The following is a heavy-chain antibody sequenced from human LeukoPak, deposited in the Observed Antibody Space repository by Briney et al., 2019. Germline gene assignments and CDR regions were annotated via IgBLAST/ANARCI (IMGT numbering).Heavy chain of an antibody. D-gene: IGHD4-23*01. CDR2: INHSGST. CDR1: GGSFSGYY. V-gene: IGHV4-34*01. Sequence: PSETLSLTCAVYGGSFSGYYWSWIRQPPGKGLEWIGEINHSGSTNYNPSLKSRVTISVDTSKNQFSLKLSSVTAADTAVYYCARGMGNFSFDYWGQGTLVTVSS. CDR3: ARGMGNFSFDY. J-gene: IGHJ4*02.